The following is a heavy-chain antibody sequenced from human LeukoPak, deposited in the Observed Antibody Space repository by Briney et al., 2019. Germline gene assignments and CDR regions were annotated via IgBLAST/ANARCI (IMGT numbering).Heavy chain of an antibody. CDR3: ARAEWELLFLDY. CDR2: IYYSGST. V-gene: IGHV4-39*01. J-gene: IGHJ4*02. Sequence: SETLSLTCTVSGGSISSSSYYWGWIRQPPGKGLEWIGSIYYSGSTYYNPSLKSRVTISVDTSKNQSSLKLSSVTAADTAVYYCARAEWELLFLDYWGQGTLVTVSS. D-gene: IGHD1-26*01. CDR1: GGSISSSSYY.